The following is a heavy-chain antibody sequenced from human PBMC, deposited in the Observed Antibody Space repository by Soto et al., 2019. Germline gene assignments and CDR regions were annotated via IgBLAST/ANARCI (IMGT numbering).Heavy chain of an antibody. CDR1: GASISSGGYY. Sequence: QVHLQESGPGLLKPSQTLSLTCTVSGASISSGGYYWTWIRQHPGKALEWIGYIYYSGSTYSNPSLKSRVTISVDTSKNQFSLKLSSVTAAETAVYYCARAPLNWGQGTLVTVSS. V-gene: IGHV4-31*03. CDR3: ARAPLN. CDR2: IYYSGST. J-gene: IGHJ4*02.